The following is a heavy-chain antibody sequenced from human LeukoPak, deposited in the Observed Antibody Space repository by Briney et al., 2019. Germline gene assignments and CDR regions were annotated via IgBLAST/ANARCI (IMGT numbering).Heavy chain of an antibody. CDR3: ARAKNWGALTAFDY. V-gene: IGHV3-53*04. CDR1: GFTVSSNY. Sequence: GGPLRLSCAASGFTVSSNYMSWVRQAPGKGLEWVSVIYSGGSTYYADSVKGRFTISRHNSKNTLYLQMNSLRAEDTAVYYCARAKNWGALTAFDYWGQGTLVTVSS. J-gene: IGHJ4*02. D-gene: IGHD3-16*01. CDR2: IYSGGST.